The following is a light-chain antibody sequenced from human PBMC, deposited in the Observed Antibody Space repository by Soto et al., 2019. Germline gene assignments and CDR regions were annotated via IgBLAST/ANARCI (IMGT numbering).Light chain of an antibody. CDR1: QSISSW. CDR3: QQYNSHPYT. Sequence: DIQMTQSPSTLSASVGARVTITCRASQSISSWLAWYQQKPGKAPKLLIYDASNLESWGPSSFSCSGSGTEFTLTISRLQPYYMDSYYCQQYNSHPYTFGQGTKLEI. V-gene: IGKV1-5*01. J-gene: IGKJ2*01. CDR2: DAS.